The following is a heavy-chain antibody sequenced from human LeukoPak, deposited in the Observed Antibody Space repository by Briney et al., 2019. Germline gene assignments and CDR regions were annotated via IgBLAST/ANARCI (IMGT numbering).Heavy chain of an antibody. CDR2: IKQDGSEK. V-gene: IGHV3-7*01. J-gene: IGHJ3*02. CDR1: GFTFSSYW. Sequence: GGSLRLSCAASGFTFSSYWMSWVRQAPGKGLEWVANIKQDGSEKYYVDSVKGRFTIPRDNAKNSLYLQMNSLRAEDTAVYYCARDSRAGAFDIWGQGTMVTVSS. CDR3: ARDSRAGAFDI. D-gene: IGHD6-13*01.